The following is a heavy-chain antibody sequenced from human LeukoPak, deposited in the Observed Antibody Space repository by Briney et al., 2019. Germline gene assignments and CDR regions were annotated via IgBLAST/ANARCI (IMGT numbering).Heavy chain of an antibody. CDR2: ISSSSTYI. Sequence: GGSLRLSCAASGFTFSSYNMNWVPHAPGKGLEWVSFISSSSTYICNADSVKGRFTISRDNAKNSLYLQMNSLRVEDTAVYYCARVLLWFGEALDYGMDVWGQGTTVTVSS. CDR3: ARVLLWFGEALDYGMDV. D-gene: IGHD3-10*01. V-gene: IGHV3-21*01. CDR1: GFTFSSYN. J-gene: IGHJ6*02.